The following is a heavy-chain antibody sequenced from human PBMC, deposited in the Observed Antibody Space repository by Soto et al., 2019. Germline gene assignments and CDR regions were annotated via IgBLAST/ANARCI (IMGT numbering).Heavy chain of an antibody. CDR1: GFAFSHYG. CDR3: AKGTTRVTTDQYYYYYGMAV. CDR2: ISFDGSNK. V-gene: IGHV3-30*18. Sequence: PGGALRLSCAASGFAFSHYGMHWVRQAPGKVLEWVAVISFDGSNKYYAGSVKGRFTVSRDNSKNTLYLQMHSLRGDDTAVYYCAKGTTRVTTDQYYYYYGMAVWGQGTSVTVSS. D-gene: IGHD4-17*01. J-gene: IGHJ6*02.